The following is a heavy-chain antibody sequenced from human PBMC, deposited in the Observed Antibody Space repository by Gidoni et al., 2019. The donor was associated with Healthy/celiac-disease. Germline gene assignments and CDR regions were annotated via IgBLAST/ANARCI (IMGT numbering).Heavy chain of an antibody. Sequence: QVQLQESGPGLVKPSETLSLTCAVAGYSISSGYYWGWIRQPPGKGLEWIGSIYHSGRTSYNPSLKSRVTISVDTSKNQFSLKLSSVTAADTAVYYCARDYGDYGWYFDYWGQGTLVTVSS. CDR2: IYHSGRT. CDR1: GYSISSGYY. CDR3: ARDYGDYGWYFDY. V-gene: IGHV4-38-2*02. D-gene: IGHD4-17*01. J-gene: IGHJ4*02.